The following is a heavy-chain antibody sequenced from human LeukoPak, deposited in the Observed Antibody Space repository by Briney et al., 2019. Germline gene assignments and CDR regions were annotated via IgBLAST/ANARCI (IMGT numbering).Heavy chain of an antibody. J-gene: IGHJ4*02. CDR1: GFTFSSYA. CDR2: ISGSGGST. D-gene: IGHD6-13*01. Sequence: GGSLRLSCAASGFTFSSYAMSWDRQAPGKGLEWVSAISGSGGSTYYADSVKGRFTISRDNSKNTLYLQMNSLRAEDTAVYYCAKDRVAAALSYCFDYWGQGTLVTVSS. CDR3: AKDRVAAALSYCFDY. V-gene: IGHV3-23*01.